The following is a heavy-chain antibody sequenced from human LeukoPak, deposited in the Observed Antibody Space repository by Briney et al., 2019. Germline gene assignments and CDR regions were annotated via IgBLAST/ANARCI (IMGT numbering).Heavy chain of an antibody. D-gene: IGHD2-2*01. Sequence: GGLRLSCAASGFTFSSYSMNWVRQAPGKGLEWVSHISSRSSTIYLADSVKGRFTISRDNAKNSLYLQMNRLRAEDTAVYYCARVGCLRTLGYCSSFTSIDYWGRGTLVTVSS. CDR2: ISSRSSTI. V-gene: IGHV3-48*04. CDR3: ARVGCLRTLGYCSSFTSIDY. CDR1: GFTFSSYS. J-gene: IGHJ4*02.